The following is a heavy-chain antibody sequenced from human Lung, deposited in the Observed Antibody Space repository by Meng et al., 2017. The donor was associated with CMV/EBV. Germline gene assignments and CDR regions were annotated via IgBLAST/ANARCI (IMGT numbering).Heavy chain of an antibody. CDR3: ARVDCSSTSCYLLDGWFDP. D-gene: IGHD2-2*01. CDR1: GYTFTGYY. Sequence: ASXXGSXKASGYTFTGYYMHWVRQAPGQGLEWMGWINPNSGGTNYAQKFQGRVTMTRDTSISTAYMELSRLRSDDTAVYYCARVDCSSTSCYLLDGWFDPWXQGTLVTVSS. J-gene: IGHJ5*02. V-gene: IGHV1-2*02. CDR2: INPNSGGT.